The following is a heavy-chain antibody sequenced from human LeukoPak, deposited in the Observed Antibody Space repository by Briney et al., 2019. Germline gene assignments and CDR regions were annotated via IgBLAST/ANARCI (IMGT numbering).Heavy chain of an antibody. Sequence: GGSLRLSCTTSGFTFSNYAMSWVRQAPGKGLEWVSSISGSAITTYYADSVKGRFAISRDNSKNTLYLQMTSLRAEDTAVYYCAKDRKLYDTPVDYWGQGTLVTVSS. CDR1: GFTFSNYA. J-gene: IGHJ4*02. CDR2: ISGSAITT. D-gene: IGHD5/OR15-5a*01. V-gene: IGHV3-23*01. CDR3: AKDRKLYDTPVDY.